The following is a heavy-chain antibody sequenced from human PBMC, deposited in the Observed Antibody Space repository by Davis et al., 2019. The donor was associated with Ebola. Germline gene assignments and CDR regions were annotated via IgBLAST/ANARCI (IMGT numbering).Heavy chain of an antibody. CDR2: IYHSGST. J-gene: IGHJ6*02. D-gene: IGHD6-13*01. CDR1: GGSFSGYY. Sequence: SETLSLTCAVYGGSFSGYYWSWIRQPPGKGLEWIGEIYHSGSTNYNPSLKSRVTISVDKSKNQFSLKLSSVTAADTAVYYCARGKIAAAGNYYYYYGMDVWGQGTTVTVSS. CDR3: ARGKIAAAGNYYYYYGMDV. V-gene: IGHV4-34*01.